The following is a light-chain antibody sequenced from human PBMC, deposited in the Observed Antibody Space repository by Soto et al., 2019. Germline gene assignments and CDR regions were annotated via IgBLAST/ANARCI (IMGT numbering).Light chain of an antibody. Sequence: QSVLTQPASVSGSPGQSITVSCTGSRNDVGNYNLVSWYQQSPGKAPKLLIYEDSKRPSGVSNRFSGSKSGDTASLTISGLQTEDEADYYCCSYTGATTAYVFGTGTKVT. CDR2: EDS. V-gene: IGLV2-23*01. J-gene: IGLJ1*01. CDR1: RNDVGNYNL. CDR3: CSYTGATTAYV.